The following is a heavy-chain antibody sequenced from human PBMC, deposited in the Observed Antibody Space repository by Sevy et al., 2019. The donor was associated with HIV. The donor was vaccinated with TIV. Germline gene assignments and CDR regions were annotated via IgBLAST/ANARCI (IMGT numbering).Heavy chain of an antibody. Sequence: SDTLSLTCAVSGDSISSGGYSWSWIRQPPGKGLEWIGNIYHSGSTYYNPSLKSRVTISVDRSKNQFSLKLSSVTAADTAVYYCARAAVGGVFDYWGQGTLVTVSS. D-gene: IGHD3-16*01. CDR1: GDSISSGGYS. V-gene: IGHV4-30-2*01. CDR3: ARAAVGGVFDY. CDR2: IYHSGST. J-gene: IGHJ4*02.